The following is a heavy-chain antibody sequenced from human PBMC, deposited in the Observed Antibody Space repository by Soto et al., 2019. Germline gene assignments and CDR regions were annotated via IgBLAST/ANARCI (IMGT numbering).Heavy chain of an antibody. CDR3: TTVIVGATRAGDLRY. J-gene: IGHJ4*02. CDR1: GFTFSNAW. V-gene: IGHV3-15*07. Sequence: EVQLVESGGGLVKPGGSLRLSCAASGFTFSNAWMNWVRQAPGKGLERVGRIKSKTDGGTTDYAAPVKGRFTISRDDSKNTLYLQMNSLKTEDTAVYYCTTVIVGATRAGDLRYWGQGTLVTVSS. CDR2: IKSKTDGGTT. D-gene: IGHD1-26*01.